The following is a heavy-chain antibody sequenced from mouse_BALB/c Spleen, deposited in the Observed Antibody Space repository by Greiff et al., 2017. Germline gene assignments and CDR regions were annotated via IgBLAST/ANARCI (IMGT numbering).Heavy chain of an antibody. D-gene: IGHD2-14*01. Sequence: DVMLVESGGGLVKPGGSLKLSYAASGFTFSSYAMSWVRQTPEKRLEWVASISSGGSTYYPDSVKGRFTISRDNARNILYLQMSSLRSEDTAMYYCARGYYYRYDDGYAMDYWGQGTSVTVSS. J-gene: IGHJ4*01. CDR3: ARGYYYRYDDGYAMDY. V-gene: IGHV5-6-5*01. CDR2: ISSGGST. CDR1: GFTFSSYA.